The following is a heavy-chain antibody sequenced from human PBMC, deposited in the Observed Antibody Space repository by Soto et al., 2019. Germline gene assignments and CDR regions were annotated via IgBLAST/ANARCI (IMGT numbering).Heavy chain of an antibody. CDR3: ARGSTDSYPGSRIFDF. D-gene: IGHD3-10*01. CDR1: GLTFGSRA. CDR2: ITDTGGDA. V-gene: IGHV3-23*01. J-gene: IGHJ4*02. Sequence: LRLSCVASGLTFGSRAMTWVRQAPGEGLQWVSTITDTGGDAKYADSVRGRFVISRDNSKKTLYLQMTSLTAEDSAMCYCARGSTDSYPGSRIFDFWGRGTLVTVSS.